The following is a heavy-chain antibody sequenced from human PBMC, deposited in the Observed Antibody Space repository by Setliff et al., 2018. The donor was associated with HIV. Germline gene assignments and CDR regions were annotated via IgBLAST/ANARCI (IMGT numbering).Heavy chain of an antibody. D-gene: IGHD6-13*01. CDR1: GFSISSDGFY. CDR2: LFGSGIT. Sequence: PSETLSLTCTLSGFSISSDGFYWNWIRQRPGKGLEWIGYLFGSGITYYNPSLKSRLRISIDTSANQFSVELSSVTAADTALYFCAAASSWDPLLDYWGQGTLVTVSS. CDR3: AAASSWDPLLDY. J-gene: IGHJ4*02. V-gene: IGHV4-31*03.